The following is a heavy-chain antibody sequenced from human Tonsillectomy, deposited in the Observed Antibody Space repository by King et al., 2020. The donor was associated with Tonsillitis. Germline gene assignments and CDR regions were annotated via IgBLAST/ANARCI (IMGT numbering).Heavy chain of an antibody. CDR3: ARSELLGTTTFDY. V-gene: IGHV4-59*13. Sequence: VQLQESGPGLVKPSETLSLTCTVSVGSISSDYWSWIRLTPGRGLEWIGYIYYSGNTQYNPSLKSGVTISADSSKNQFSLKLSSVTAADTAVYYCARSELLGTTTFDYWGQGTLVTVSS. D-gene: IGHD1-26*01. J-gene: IGHJ4*02. CDR2: IYYSGNT. CDR1: VGSISSDY.